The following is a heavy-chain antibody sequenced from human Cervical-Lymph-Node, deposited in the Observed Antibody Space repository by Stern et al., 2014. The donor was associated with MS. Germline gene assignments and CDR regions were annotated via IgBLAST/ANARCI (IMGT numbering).Heavy chain of an antibody. CDR2: IHNSGNT. CDR1: GGSISSAEYY. J-gene: IGHJ4*02. CDR3: SRDADGYSLVFGY. V-gene: IGHV4-30-4*01. D-gene: IGHD5-24*01. Sequence: MQLVESGPGLVKPSQTLSLTCAVTGGSISSAEYYWSWIRQSPGKGLEWIGYIHNSGNTYYNPSLKSRVTISVDTSKNQFSLKLRSVTAADTAVYYCSRDADGYSLVFGYWGRGTLVTVSS.